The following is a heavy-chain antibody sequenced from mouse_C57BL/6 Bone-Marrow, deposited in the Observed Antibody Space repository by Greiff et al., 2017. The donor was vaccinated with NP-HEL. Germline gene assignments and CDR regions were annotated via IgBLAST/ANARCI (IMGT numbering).Heavy chain of an antibody. CDR1: GFTFTDYY. V-gene: IGHV7-3*01. CDR3: ARYAYYGSSIYYYAMDY. Sequence: EVKLVESGGGLVQPGGSLSLSCAASGFTFTDYYMSWVRQPPGKALEWLGFIRNKANGYTTEYSASVKGRFTISRDNSQSILYLQMNALRAEDSATYYCARYAYYGSSIYYYAMDYWGQGTSVTVSS. D-gene: IGHD1-1*01. CDR2: IRNKANGYTT. J-gene: IGHJ4*01.